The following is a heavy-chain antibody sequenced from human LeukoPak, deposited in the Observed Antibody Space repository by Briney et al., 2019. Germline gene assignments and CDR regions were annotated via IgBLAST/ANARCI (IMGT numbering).Heavy chain of an antibody. CDR3: ARDETGYLYFDY. J-gene: IGHJ4*02. V-gene: IGHV6-1*01. CDR1: GDSVSSNSAA. CDR2: TFYRSKWYN. D-gene: IGHD6-13*01. Sequence: QTLSLTCAISGDSVSSNSAAWTCIRQSPSRGLEWLGRTFYRSKWYNDFAVSVTSRITINPDTSKNQFSLQLNSVTPEDTAVYYCARDETGYLYFDYWGQGTLVSGSS.